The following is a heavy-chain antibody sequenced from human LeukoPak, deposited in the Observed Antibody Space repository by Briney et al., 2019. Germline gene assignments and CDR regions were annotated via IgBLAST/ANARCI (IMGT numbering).Heavy chain of an antibody. CDR3: ARGDRYSSSWYTDY. CDR1: GYTFTSYG. CDR2: ISAYNGNT. D-gene: IGHD6-13*01. V-gene: IGHV1-18*04. J-gene: IGHJ4*02. Sequence: ASVKVSCKASGYTFTSYGISWVRQAPGQGLEWMGWISAYNGNTNYAQKLQGRVTMTTDTSTSTAYMELRSLRSDDTAVCYCARGDRYSSSWYTDYWGQGTLVTVSS.